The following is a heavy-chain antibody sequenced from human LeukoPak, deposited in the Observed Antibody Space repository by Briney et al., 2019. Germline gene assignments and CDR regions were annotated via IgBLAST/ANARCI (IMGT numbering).Heavy chain of an antibody. CDR2: TNWNGGKT. D-gene: IGHD3-3*01. CDR3: VRVAVNKYFDFWSGPDY. Sequence: GGSLRLSCAASGFTFDDHGMSWVRQAPGKGLEWVSGTNWNGGKTGYADSVTGRFTISRDNAKNSLYLQMNSLRVEDTALYYCVRVAVNKYFDFWSGPDYWGQGTLVTVSS. CDR1: GFTFDDHG. J-gene: IGHJ4*02. V-gene: IGHV3-20*04.